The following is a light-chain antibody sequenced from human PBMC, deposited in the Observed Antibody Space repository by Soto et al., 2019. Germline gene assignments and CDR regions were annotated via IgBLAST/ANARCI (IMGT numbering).Light chain of an antibody. V-gene: IGLV2-11*01. CDR3: CSYAGSYTVV. CDR2: DVT. J-gene: IGLJ2*01. CDR1: SSDVGAYNY. Sequence: QSALTQPRSVSGSPGQSVTLSCTGTSSDVGAYNYVSWYQQHPGKAPKLMIYDVTKRPSGVPDRFSGSKSVNTASLTISGLQAEDEADYYCCSYAGSYTVVFGGGTKVTVL.